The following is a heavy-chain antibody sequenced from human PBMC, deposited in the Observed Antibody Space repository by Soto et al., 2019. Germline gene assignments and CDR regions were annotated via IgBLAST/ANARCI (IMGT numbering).Heavy chain of an antibody. CDR3: ARASSTRGYSYGYWFDP. V-gene: IGHV4-31*03. CDR2: IYYSGST. CDR1: GGSISSGGYY. Sequence: SETLSLTCTVSGGSISSGGYYWSWIRQHPGKGLEWIGYIYYSGSTYYNKSLKSRVTISVDTSKNQFSLKLSSVTAADTAVYYCARASSTRGYSYGYWFDPWGQGTLVTVSS. D-gene: IGHD5-18*01. J-gene: IGHJ5*02.